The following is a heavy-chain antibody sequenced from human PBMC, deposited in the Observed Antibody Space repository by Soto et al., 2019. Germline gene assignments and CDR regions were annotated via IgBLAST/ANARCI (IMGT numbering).Heavy chain of an antibody. J-gene: IGHJ4*02. CDR3: ARIAADGTLFDY. Sequence: GGSLRLSCAASGFTLSGHWMSWVRQAPGKGLEWVANINQAGIEKFYVDSVKGRFTISRDNARNSLFLQMNSPRDEDTAVYYCARIAADGTLFDYWGQGILVTVSS. D-gene: IGHD6-13*01. V-gene: IGHV3-7*01. CDR2: INQAGIEK. CDR1: GFTLSGHW.